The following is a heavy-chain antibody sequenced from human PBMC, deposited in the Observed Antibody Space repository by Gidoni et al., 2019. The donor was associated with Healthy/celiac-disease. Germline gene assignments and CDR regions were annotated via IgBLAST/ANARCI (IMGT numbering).Heavy chain of an antibody. D-gene: IGHD5-12*01. CDR3: AKGYSGPDY. CDR2: ISWNSGSI. V-gene: IGHV3-9*01. Sequence: EVQLVESGGGLVQPGRSLRLSCAASGFTFDDYAMHWVRQAPGKGLEWVSGISWNSGSIGYADSVKGRFTISRDNAKNSLYLQMNSLRAEDTALYYCAKGYSGPDYWGQGTLVTVSS. J-gene: IGHJ4*02. CDR1: GFTFDDYA.